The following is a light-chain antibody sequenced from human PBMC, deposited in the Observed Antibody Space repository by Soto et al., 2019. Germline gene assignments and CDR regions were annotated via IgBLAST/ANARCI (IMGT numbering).Light chain of an antibody. CDR1: QSISSY. Sequence: DIQMTQSPSSLSASVGDRVTITCRASQSISSYLDWYQQKPGKAPKLLIYAASSLQSGVPSRFSGSGSGTDFTLTISSLQPEDFATYYCQQSYSTPLYTFCQGTKLEFK. J-gene: IGKJ2*01. CDR3: QQSYSTPLYT. CDR2: AAS. V-gene: IGKV1-39*01.